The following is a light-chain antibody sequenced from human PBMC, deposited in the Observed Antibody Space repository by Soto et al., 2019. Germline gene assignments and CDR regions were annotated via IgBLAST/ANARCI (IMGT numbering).Light chain of an antibody. CDR3: QQYNSMRGT. V-gene: IGKV1-5*01. Sequence: DFQLTQSPSTLSASVGDRVTITCRASQSISSWLAWYQQKPGKAPKLLIYDASSLESGVPSRFSGSGSGTEFTLTISSLQPDDFATYYCQQYNSMRGTFGQGTKVDIK. CDR2: DAS. CDR1: QSISSW. J-gene: IGKJ1*01.